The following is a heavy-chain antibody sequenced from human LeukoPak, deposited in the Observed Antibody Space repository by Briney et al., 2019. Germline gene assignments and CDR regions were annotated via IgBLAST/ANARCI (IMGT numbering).Heavy chain of an antibody. CDR2: IIPILGIA. V-gene: IGHV1-69*04. D-gene: IGHD4-17*01. CDR1: GGTFSSYA. Sequence: GSSVKVSCKASGGTFSSYAISWVRQAPGQGLEWMGRIIPILGIANYAQKFQGRVTITADKSTSTAHMELSSLRSEDTAVYYCARGEATVTTFECTFDIWGQGTMVTVSS. J-gene: IGHJ3*02. CDR3: ARGEATVTTFECTFDI.